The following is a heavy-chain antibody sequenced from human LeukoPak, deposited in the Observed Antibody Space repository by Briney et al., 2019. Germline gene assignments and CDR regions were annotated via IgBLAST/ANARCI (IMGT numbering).Heavy chain of an antibody. CDR1: GFALKSYS. D-gene: IGHD3-16*01. J-gene: IGHJ4*02. V-gene: IGHV3-21*01. CDR2: ISSTSAYI. Sequence: KTGGSLRLSCAGSGFALKSYSLSWVRQAPGKGLEWVSSISSTSAYIYYADSVKGRFTISRDNVDNVVYLQMNSLGAEDTAVYYCARGDSIDYWGQGTLVTVSS. CDR3: ARGDSIDY.